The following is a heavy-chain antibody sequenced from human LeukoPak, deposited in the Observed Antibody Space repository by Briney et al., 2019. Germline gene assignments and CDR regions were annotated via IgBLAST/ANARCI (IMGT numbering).Heavy chain of an antibody. D-gene: IGHD2-21*02. CDR3: ATELLSHFDY. CDR2: IQREIDGGTT. J-gene: IGHJ4*02. V-gene: IGHV3-15*01. CDR1: GFTFSDAW. Sequence: GGSLRLSCEASGFTFSDAWMSWVRQAPGRGLEWVGRIQREIDGGTTDYAAPVKGRFTISRDDSKNTLYLQMNSLEIEDTAVYYCATELLSHFDYWSQGTLVTVSS.